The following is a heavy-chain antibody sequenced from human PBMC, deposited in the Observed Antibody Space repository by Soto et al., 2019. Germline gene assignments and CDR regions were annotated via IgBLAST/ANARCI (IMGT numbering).Heavy chain of an antibody. J-gene: IGHJ3*02. V-gene: IGHV3-23*01. Sequence: PGGSLRVSCAASGFIFRNFAMNWVRQAPGKGLEWVSGIGASGGTTHLADSVKGRFTISRDNSRNILFLQMNSLRVEDTAVYYCGKDPNGDYVAAFDIWGPGTVVTVSS. CDR1: GFIFRNFA. CDR2: IGASGGTT. CDR3: GKDPNGDYVAAFDI. D-gene: IGHD4-17*01.